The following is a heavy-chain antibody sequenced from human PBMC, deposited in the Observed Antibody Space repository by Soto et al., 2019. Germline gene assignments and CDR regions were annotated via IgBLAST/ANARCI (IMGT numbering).Heavy chain of an antibody. CDR3: ARAPRRYCTSLSCLGLYGLDV. CDR2: ISFDGNIK. D-gene: IGHD2-8*01. CDR1: VFTFSDYA. V-gene: IGHV3-30-3*01. J-gene: IGHJ6*02. Sequence: GWSLRLSCAASVFTFSDYAMHWFRHVPGQGLEWVAVISFDGNIKYDADSVKGRFTISRDNSKNTLFLQMDSLKGEDTAVYSCARAPRRYCTSLSCLGLYGLDVWGQGTAVTVSS.